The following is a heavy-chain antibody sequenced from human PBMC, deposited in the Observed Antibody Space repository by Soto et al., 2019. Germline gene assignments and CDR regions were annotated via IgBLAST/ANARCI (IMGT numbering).Heavy chain of an antibody. CDR3: AKNQDWNRPDPGAFDV. Sequence: EVQLSQSGGGLVQRGGSLRLSCEGSGFTFGDYGINWVRQAPGKGLEWVSGISGSGNQIDYSDSVEGGFTVSRDNSKNTVFLQMNGLSAGDTAVYFCAKNQDWNRPDPGAFDVWGQGTMVTVSS. CDR2: ISGSGNQI. V-gene: IGHV3-23*01. J-gene: IGHJ3*01. D-gene: IGHD1-1*01. CDR1: GFTFGDYG.